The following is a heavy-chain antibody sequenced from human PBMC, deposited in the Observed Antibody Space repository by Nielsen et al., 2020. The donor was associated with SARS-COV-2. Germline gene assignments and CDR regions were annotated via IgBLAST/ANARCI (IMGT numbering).Heavy chain of an antibody. Sequence: GGSLRLSCAASGFTFSSYAMSWVRQAPGKGLEWVSAISGSGGSTYYADSVKGRFTISRDNAKNSLYLQMNSLRAEDTALYYCAKVDTGRDYWGQGTLVTVSS. CDR1: GFTFSSYA. D-gene: IGHD5-18*01. CDR2: ISGSGGST. V-gene: IGHV3-23*01. CDR3: AKVDTGRDY. J-gene: IGHJ4*02.